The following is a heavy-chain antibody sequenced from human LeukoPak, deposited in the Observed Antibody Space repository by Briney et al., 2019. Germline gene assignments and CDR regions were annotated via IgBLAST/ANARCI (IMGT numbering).Heavy chain of an antibody. CDR3: ASGFRGQLGYFDY. CDR1: GGSISGYY. V-gene: IGHV4-59*01. Sequence: PSETLSLTCTVSGGSISGYYWSWIRQPPGKGLEWIGYIYYSGSSNYNPSLKSRVTMSVDTSKNHFSLKLSSVTAADTAVYYCASGFRGQLGYFDYWGQGTLVTVSS. D-gene: IGHD1-1*01. CDR2: IYYSGSS. J-gene: IGHJ4*02.